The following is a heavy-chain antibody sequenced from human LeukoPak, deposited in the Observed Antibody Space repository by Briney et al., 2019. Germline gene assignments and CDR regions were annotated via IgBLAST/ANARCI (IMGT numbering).Heavy chain of an antibody. CDR3: AKGRRRYYDSSGYYYGY. CDR2: YSGCYGSR. Sequence: GGPLRLLCGPSGFPLRSYDILGLRQAPGKALEGVSAYSGCYGSRYCADSVKGRHNLSRHNYKNTLYLQMNSLRAEDTAVYYCAKGRRRYYDSSGYYYGYWGQGTLVTVSS. D-gene: IGHD3-22*01. CDR1: GFPLRSYD. V-gene: IGHV3-23*01. J-gene: IGHJ4*02.